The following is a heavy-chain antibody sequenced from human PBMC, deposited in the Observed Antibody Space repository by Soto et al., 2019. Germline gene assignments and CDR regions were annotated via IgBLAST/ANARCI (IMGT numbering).Heavy chain of an antibody. Sequence: PGGSLRLACEGSGFTFSDYYIIWIRQAPGKGLEWISYSSNSGTFSRYADSVKGRFSISRDNTKNLLYLQMNSLRAEDTAVYYCAGSGDNYNRLDYWGQGTPVTVSS. CDR1: GFTFSDYY. D-gene: IGHD1-1*01. CDR2: SSNSGTFS. V-gene: IGHV3-11*06. J-gene: IGHJ4*02. CDR3: AGSGDNYNRLDY.